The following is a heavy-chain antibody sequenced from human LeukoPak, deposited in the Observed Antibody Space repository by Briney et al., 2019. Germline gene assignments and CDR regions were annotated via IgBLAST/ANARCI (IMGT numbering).Heavy chain of an antibody. Sequence: SETLSLTCAVYGGSFSGYYWSWIRQPPGKGLEWIGEINHSGSTNYNPSLKSRATISVDTSKNQFSLKLSSVTAADTAVYYCAREDYGDYGLDYWGQGTLVTVSS. CDR2: INHSGST. J-gene: IGHJ4*02. D-gene: IGHD4-17*01. CDR1: GGSFSGYY. V-gene: IGHV4-34*01. CDR3: AREDYGDYGLDY.